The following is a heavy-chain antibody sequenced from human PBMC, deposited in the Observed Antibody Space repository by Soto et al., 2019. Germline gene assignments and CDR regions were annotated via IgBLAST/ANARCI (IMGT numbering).Heavy chain of an antibody. D-gene: IGHD3-9*01. CDR3: ARCPIDHNWFDP. V-gene: IGHV4-59*01. CDR1: GSDITTYY. J-gene: IGHJ5*02. Sequence: SETLSLTCTVSGSDITTYYWSWLRQSPGKGLEWIGHIYDTGSTTYNPSLKSRVTISVDTSNKQFSLRLTSVTAADTAVYYCARCPIDHNWFDPWGQGTRVTVSS. CDR2: IYDTGST.